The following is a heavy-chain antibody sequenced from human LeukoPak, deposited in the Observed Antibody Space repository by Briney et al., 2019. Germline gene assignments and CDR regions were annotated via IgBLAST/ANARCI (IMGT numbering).Heavy chain of an antibody. CDR2: IKQDGSEK. CDR1: GFTFSSYW. CDR3: ARSRITIFGVVIWPGCFDY. J-gene: IGHJ4*02. V-gene: IGHV3-7*01. D-gene: IGHD3-3*01. Sequence: GGSLRLSCAASGFTFSSYWVSWVRQAPGKGLEWVANIKQDGSEKYYVDSVKGRFTISRDNAKNSLYLQMNSLRAEDTAVYYCARSRITIFGVVIWPGCFDYWGQGTLVTVSS.